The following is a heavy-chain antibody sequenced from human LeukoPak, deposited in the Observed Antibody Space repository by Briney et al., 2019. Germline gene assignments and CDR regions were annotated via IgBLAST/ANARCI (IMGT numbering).Heavy chain of an antibody. CDR1: GYTFTSYG. CDR3: ARGSIYYYYYYMDV. CDR2: ISAYNGNT. Sequence: ASVKVSCKASGYTFTSYGISWVRQAPGQGREWMGWISAYNGNTNYAQKLQGRVTMTTDTSTSTAYMELRSLRSDDTAVYYCARGSIYYYYYYMDVWGKGTTVTVSS. V-gene: IGHV1-18*01. J-gene: IGHJ6*03.